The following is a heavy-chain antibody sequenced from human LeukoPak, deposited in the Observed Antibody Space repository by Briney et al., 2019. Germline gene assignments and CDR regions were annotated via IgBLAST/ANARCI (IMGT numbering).Heavy chain of an antibody. CDR1: GFTVSSNY. CDR2: IYSGGST. Sequence: GGSLRLSCAASGFTVSSNYMSWVRQAPGKGLEWVSIIYSGGSTYFADSVKGRFTISRDNSKNTLYLQLNSLRAEDTVVYYCVRENFSGSDYWGQGTLVTVSS. D-gene: IGHD3-10*01. J-gene: IGHJ4*02. V-gene: IGHV3-53*01. CDR3: VRENFSGSDY.